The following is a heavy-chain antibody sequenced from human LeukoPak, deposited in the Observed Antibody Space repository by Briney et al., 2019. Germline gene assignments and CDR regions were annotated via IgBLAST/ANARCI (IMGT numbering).Heavy chain of an antibody. CDR2: IIPIFGIA. CDR3: ARLHTTTYCGGDCYPP. V-gene: IGHV1-69*04. Sequence: ASVKVSCKASGGTFSSYAISWVRQAPGQGLEWMGRIIPIFGIANYAQKFQGRVTITADKSTSTAYMELSSLRSEDTAVYYCARLHTTTYCGGDCYPPWGQGTLVTVSS. D-gene: IGHD2-21*02. J-gene: IGHJ5*02. CDR1: GGTFSSYA.